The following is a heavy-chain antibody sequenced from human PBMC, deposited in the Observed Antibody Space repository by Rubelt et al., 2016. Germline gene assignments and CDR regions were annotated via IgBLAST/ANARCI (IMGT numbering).Heavy chain of an antibody. V-gene: IGHV4-39*01. J-gene: IGHJ4*02. Sequence: QLQLQESGPGLVQPSETLSLTCAVYGGSFSGYYWGWIRQPPGKGLEWIGSIYYSGSTYYNPSLKSRVTISVDTSKNQFSLRLSSVTAADTAVYYCARTYYDFWSGYPGYFDYWGQGTLVTVSS. CDR2: IYYSGST. D-gene: IGHD3-3*01. CDR3: ARTYYDFWSGYPGYFDY. CDR1: GGSFSGYY.